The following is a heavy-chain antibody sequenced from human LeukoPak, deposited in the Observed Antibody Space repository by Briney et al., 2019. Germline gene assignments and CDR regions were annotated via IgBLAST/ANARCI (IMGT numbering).Heavy chain of an antibody. D-gene: IGHD3/OR15-3a*01. V-gene: IGHV4-39*01. J-gene: IGHJ4*02. Sequence: SQTLSLTCTVSGVSISSSNSYWGWIRQPPGKGLEWIGSIYYSGNTYYNASLKSRVTISIDTSKNQFSLKLTSVTAADTAVYYCARQTGSGLFSLPGGQGTLVTVSS. CDR1: GVSISSSNSY. CDR2: IYYSGNT. CDR3: ARQTGSGLFSLP.